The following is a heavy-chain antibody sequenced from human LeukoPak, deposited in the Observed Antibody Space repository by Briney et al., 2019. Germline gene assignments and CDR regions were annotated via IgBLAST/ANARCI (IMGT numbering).Heavy chain of an antibody. D-gene: IGHD3-22*01. Sequence: PGGALRLSCAASGFTFSDYYMSWIRQAPGKGLEWVSYISSSSSYTNYADSVKGRFTISRDNAKNSLYLQMNSLRAEDTAVYYCARDFDSSGYYRGCFDYWGQGTLVTVSS. V-gene: IGHV3-11*06. CDR2: ISSSSSYT. CDR1: GFTFSDYY. J-gene: IGHJ4*02. CDR3: ARDFDSSGYYRGCFDY.